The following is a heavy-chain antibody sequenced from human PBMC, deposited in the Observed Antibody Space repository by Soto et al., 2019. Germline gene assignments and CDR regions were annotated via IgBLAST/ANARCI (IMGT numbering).Heavy chain of an antibody. CDR2: ISSNGGST. CDR3: AKPGRCNSVNCAWWFDP. D-gene: IGHD2-2*01. Sequence: PGGSLRLSCSASGFTFSNYAMHWVRQAPGKGLEYVSAISSNGGSTYYADSVKGRFTISRDNSKNTLYLQMNSLRAEDTAVYYCAKPGRCNSVNCAWWFDPWGQGTLVTVSS. V-gene: IGHV3-64*04. CDR1: GFTFSNYA. J-gene: IGHJ5*02.